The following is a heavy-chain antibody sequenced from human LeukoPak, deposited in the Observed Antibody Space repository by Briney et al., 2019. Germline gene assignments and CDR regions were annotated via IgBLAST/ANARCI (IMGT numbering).Heavy chain of an antibody. V-gene: IGHV3-23*01. Sequence: RGSLGLSCAASGFTFSTYSMNWVRQAPGKGLQWVSAISDGGGSTYYADSVKGRFTISRDNSKNTLYLQMNSLRAEDTALYYCAKEYTSGWYVVDYWGQGTLVTVSS. CDR2: ISDGGGST. D-gene: IGHD6-19*01. CDR3: AKEYTSGWYVVDY. J-gene: IGHJ4*02. CDR1: GFTFSTYS.